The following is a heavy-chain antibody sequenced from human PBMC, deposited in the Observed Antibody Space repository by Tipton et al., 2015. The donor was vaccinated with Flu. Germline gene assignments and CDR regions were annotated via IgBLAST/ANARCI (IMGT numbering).Heavy chain of an antibody. CDR3: ARNTGAWIQLNYYMDV. Sequence: SLRLSCAASGFPFSIHCMSWVRQAPGKGLEWVANIMEDGSEKYSVDSLKGRFTISRDNAKNSLYLQMNSLRAEDTAVYYCARNTGAWIQLNYYMDVWGKGTTVTVSS. V-gene: IGHV3-7*03. D-gene: IGHD5-18*01. J-gene: IGHJ6*03. CDR1: GFPFSIHC. CDR2: IMEDGSEK.